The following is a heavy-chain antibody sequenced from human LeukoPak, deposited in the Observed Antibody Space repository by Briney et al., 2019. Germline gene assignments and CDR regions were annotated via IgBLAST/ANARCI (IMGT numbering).Heavy chain of an antibody. V-gene: IGHV3-66*01. CDR2: IYSGGST. CDR1: GFTLSSNY. Sequence: GGSLRLSCAASGFTLSSNYMSWVRQAPGKGLEWVSVIYSGGSTYYADSVKGRFTISRDNSKNTLYLQMNSLRAEDTAVYYCARDRAASARFDPWGQGTLVTVSS. J-gene: IGHJ5*02. CDR3: ARDRAASARFDP. D-gene: IGHD6-25*01.